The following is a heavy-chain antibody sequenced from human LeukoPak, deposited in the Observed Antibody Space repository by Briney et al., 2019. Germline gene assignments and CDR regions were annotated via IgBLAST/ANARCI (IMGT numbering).Heavy chain of an antibody. CDR1: GFPFSTYW. Sequence: PVGSLRLSCAASGFPFSTYWMHGVRQARGKGLGWVARINPDGRSTTYADSVKGRFTISRDNAKNTLYLQMNSLRVEDTAVYYCATGGIDSRYYFDNWGQGTLVTVSS. CDR3: ATGGIDSRYYFDN. D-gene: IGHD3-10*01. V-gene: IGHV3-74*03. J-gene: IGHJ4*02. CDR2: INPDGRST.